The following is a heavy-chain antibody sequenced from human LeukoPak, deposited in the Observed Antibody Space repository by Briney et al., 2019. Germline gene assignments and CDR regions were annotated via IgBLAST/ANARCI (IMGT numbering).Heavy chain of an antibody. CDR2: ISYDGSNK. V-gene: IGHV3-30*04. CDR1: GFTFSSYA. CDR3: AKDGPYYYDSSGFDP. D-gene: IGHD3-22*01. J-gene: IGHJ5*02. Sequence: GGSLRLSCAASGFTFSSYAMHWVRQAPGKGLEWVAVISYDGSNKYYADSVKGRFTISRDNSKNTLYLQMNSLRAEDTAVYYCAKDGPYYYDSSGFDPWGQGTLVTVSS.